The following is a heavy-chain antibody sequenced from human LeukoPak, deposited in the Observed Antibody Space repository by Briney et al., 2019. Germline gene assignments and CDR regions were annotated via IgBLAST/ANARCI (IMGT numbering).Heavy chain of an antibody. V-gene: IGHV4-34*01. Sequence: PSETLSLTCAVYGGSFNGYYWTWIRQPPGKGLEWIGGINHSGSTNYNPSLKSRVTISVDTSKNQFSLKLSSVTAADTAVYYCARDPRSHSSSWYWYFDLWGRGTLVTVSS. CDR2: INHSGST. CDR3: ARDPRSHSSSWYWYFDL. CDR1: GGSFNGYY. D-gene: IGHD6-13*01. J-gene: IGHJ2*01.